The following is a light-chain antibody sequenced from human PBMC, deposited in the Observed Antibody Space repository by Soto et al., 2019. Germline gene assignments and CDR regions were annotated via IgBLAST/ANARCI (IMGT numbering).Light chain of an antibody. V-gene: IGKV3-20*01. Sequence: EIVLTQSPATLSSFPGDRVTLSCRASQAVNTRLAWYQHKPGQAPRLLIYLTSNRAAGIPDRFSGSESETDFTLTISGLEPEDFAVYYCQQYDTSPRTFGQGTKVDIK. CDR2: LTS. J-gene: IGKJ1*01. CDR1: QAVNTR. CDR3: QQYDTSPRT.